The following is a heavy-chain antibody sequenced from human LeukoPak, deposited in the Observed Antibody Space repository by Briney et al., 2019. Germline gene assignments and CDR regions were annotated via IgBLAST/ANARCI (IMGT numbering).Heavy chain of an antibody. V-gene: IGHV3-33*01. D-gene: IGHD3-3*01. Sequence: PGGSLRLSCAASGFTFSSYGMHWVRQAPGKGLEWVAVIWYDGSNKYYADSVKGRFTISRDNSKNTLYLQMNSLRAEDTAVYYCARDTFYYDFWSGYSYYYYYGMDVWGQGTTVTVSS. CDR2: IWYDGSNK. CDR1: GFTFSSYG. CDR3: ARDTFYYDFWSGYSYYYYYGMDV. J-gene: IGHJ6*02.